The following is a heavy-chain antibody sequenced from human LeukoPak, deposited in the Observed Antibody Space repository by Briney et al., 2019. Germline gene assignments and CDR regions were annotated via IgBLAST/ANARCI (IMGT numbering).Heavy chain of an antibody. D-gene: IGHD6-19*01. CDR3: AREVQWLVILPDY. J-gene: IGHJ4*02. CDR1: GYTFTSYY. CDR2: INPSGGST. Sequence: ASVKVSCKASGYTFTSYYMHWVRQAPGQGLEWMGIINPSGGSTNYAQKFQGRVTLTTDTSTSTTYMELRDLRSDDTAVYYCAREVQWLVILPDYWGQGTLVTVSS. V-gene: IGHV1-46*01.